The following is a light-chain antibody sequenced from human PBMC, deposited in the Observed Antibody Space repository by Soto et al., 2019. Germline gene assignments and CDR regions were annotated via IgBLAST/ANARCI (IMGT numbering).Light chain of an antibody. V-gene: IGKV3-20*01. Sequence: EIVLTQSPGTLSLSPGERATLSCRASQSVSSTYLAWYQQKPGQAPRLLIYGASNMATGIPDRFSSSGSGTDFTLTISRLEPEDFALYYCQQYGISPPWTFGQGTKVEIK. CDR2: GAS. CDR3: QQYGISPPWT. J-gene: IGKJ1*01. CDR1: QSVSSTY.